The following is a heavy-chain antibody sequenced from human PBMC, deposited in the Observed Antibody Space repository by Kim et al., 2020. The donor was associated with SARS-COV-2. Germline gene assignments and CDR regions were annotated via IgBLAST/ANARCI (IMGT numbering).Heavy chain of an antibody. CDR1: GGSISSSNW. V-gene: IGHV4-4*02. CDR2: IYHSGST. J-gene: IGHJ6*02. D-gene: IGHD3-10*01. CDR3: ARAVKGSRPSYYYGMDV. Sequence: SETLSLTCAVSGGSISSSNWWSWVRQPPGKGLEWIGEIYHSGSTNYNPSLKSRVTISVDKSKNQFSLKLSSVTAADTAVYYCARAVKGSRPSYYYGMDVWGQGTTVTVSS.